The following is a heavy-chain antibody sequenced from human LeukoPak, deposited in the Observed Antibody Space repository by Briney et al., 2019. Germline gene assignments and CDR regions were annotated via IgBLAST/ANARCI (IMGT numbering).Heavy chain of an antibody. D-gene: IGHD3-3*01. CDR1: GYTFTSYD. CDR2: MNPNSGNT. J-gene: IGHJ6*02. CDR3: ARGASSYDFWSGYYTYYYYGMDV. Sequence: ASVKVSCKASGYTFTSYDINWVRQATGQGLEWMGWMNPNSGNTGYAQKFQGRVTMTRNTSISTAYMELSSLRSEDTAVYYCARGASSYDFWSGYYTYYYYGMDVWGQGTTVTVS. V-gene: IGHV1-8*01.